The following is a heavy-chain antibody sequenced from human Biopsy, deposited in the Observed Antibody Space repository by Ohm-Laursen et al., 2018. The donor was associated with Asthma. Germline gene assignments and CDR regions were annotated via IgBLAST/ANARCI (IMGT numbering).Heavy chain of an antibody. CDR1: GFTLTTYA. V-gene: IGHV3-30*18. D-gene: IGHD1-26*01. J-gene: IGHJ4*02. Sequence: SLRLSCAASGFTLTTYAIHWVRQAPGKGLEWVAVISFDGSNEDYADSVKGRFTISRDNSKDTLFLEMSSLRPEDTAVYYCAKELFPGWELRRGPDSCGQGTLVTVSS. CDR3: AKELFPGWELRRGPDS. CDR2: ISFDGSNE.